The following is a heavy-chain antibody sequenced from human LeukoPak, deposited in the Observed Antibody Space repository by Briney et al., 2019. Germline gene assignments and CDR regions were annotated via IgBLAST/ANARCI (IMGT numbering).Heavy chain of an antibody. CDR2: IHPSDSDT. Sequence: GESLKISCKGSGYSFTTYWISWVRQMPGEGPEWMGRIHPSDSDTNYSPSFQGHVAFSTDKSISTAYLQWTSLKASDTAIYFCARHYYNDNTLLDFWGQGTLVTVSS. J-gene: IGHJ4*02. V-gene: IGHV5-10-1*01. CDR3: ARHYYNDNTLLDF. CDR1: GYSFTTYW. D-gene: IGHD3-22*01.